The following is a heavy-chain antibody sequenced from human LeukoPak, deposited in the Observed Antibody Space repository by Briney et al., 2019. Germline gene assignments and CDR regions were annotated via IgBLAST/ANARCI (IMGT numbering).Heavy chain of an antibody. D-gene: IGHD1-26*01. Sequence: SETLSLTCTVSGGSISSYYWSWIRQPPGKGLEWIGYIYYSGSTNYNPSLKSRVTISVDTSKNQYSLKMCSVTAADTAVYYCARLENSGSYTSHWFDPWGQGTLVTVSS. CDR2: IYYSGST. CDR1: GGSISSYY. V-gene: IGHV4-59*08. CDR3: ARLENSGSYTSHWFDP. J-gene: IGHJ5*02.